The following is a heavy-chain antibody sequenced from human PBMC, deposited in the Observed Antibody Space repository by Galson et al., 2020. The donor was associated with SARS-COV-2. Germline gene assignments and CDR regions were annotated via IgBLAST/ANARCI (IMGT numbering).Heavy chain of an antibody. CDR2: VSYSGKS. CDR1: GGSISVRSYN. J-gene: IGHJ6*01. Sequence: SETLSLTCTVSGGSISVRSYNWGWIRQTPGKALEWIGSVSYSGKSYNNPSVKSRVIISVDTSKNQFSLNLSSVTAADTAVYFCARDPASRDVPYYYGMDVWGQGTTVIVSS. CDR3: ARDPASRDVPYYYGMDV. D-gene: IGHD2-21*02. V-gene: IGHV4-39*07.